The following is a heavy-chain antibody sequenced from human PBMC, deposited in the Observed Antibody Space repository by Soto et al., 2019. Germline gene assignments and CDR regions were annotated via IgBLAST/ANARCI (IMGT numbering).Heavy chain of an antibody. CDR2: IYYSGTT. D-gene: IGHD4-4*01. CDR3: ARTYFTTTACQAQGIDV. J-gene: IGHJ6*04. V-gene: IGHV4-61*01. Sequence: SETLSLTCTVSGGSDSSGSYYWTWIRQPPGRGLEWLGYIYYSGTTNSNPPRKSRITISVDTSGNQFSTKLISVTAADTAVYFCARTYFTTTACQAQGIDVWGEGTTVTVSS. CDR1: GGSDSSGSYY.